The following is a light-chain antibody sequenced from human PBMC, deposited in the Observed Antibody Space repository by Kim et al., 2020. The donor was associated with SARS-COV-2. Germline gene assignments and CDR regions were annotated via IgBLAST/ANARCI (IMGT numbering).Light chain of an antibody. J-gene: IGLJ2*01. V-gene: IGLV7-46*01. CDR3: LLYYYGYRI. Sequence: PGRAVALTWGSSTRAVTSGHPPCWFQLKPGQTARTLIYETSHKLSRTPARLSGSLLGGNAALTLSGTLPRGEAGYYCLLYYYGYRIFGGGTQLTVL. CDR2: ETS. CDR1: TRAVTSGHP.